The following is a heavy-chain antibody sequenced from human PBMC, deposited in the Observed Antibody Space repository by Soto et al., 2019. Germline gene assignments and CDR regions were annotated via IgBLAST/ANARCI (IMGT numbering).Heavy chain of an antibody. V-gene: IGHV4-39*01. D-gene: IGHD3-10*01. J-gene: IGHJ6*03. Sequence: PSETLSLTCTVSGGSIRSSAYYWGWIRQPPGKGLEWIGSIYYSGSTYYNPSLKSRVTMSVVTSKNQFSLKLTSVTAADTAVYYCARHSSGSWVYYYYMAVWGKGTTVTVSS. CDR3: ARHSSGSWVYYYYMAV. CDR2: IYYSGST. CDR1: GGSIRSSAYY.